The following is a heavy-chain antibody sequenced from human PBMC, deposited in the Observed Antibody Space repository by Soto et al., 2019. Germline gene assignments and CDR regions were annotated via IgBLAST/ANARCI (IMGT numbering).Heavy chain of an antibody. CDR1: GGSFSGYY. V-gene: IGHV4-34*01. CDR3: ARRALLRITFGGVIVPDYFDY. D-gene: IGHD3-16*02. CDR2: INHSGST. J-gene: IGHJ4*02. Sequence: QLQLQQWGAGLLKPSETLSLTCAVYGGSFSGYYWSWIRQPPGKGLEWIGEINHSGSTNYNPSLKSRVTISVDTSKNQFSLKLSSVTAADTAVYYCARRALLRITFGGVIVPDYFDYWGQGTLVTVSS.